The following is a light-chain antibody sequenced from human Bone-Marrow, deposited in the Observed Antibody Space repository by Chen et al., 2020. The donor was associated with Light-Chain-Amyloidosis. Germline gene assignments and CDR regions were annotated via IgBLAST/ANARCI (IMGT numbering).Light chain of an antibody. CDR3: QSADSSGTYEVI. V-gene: IGLV3-25*03. Sequence: SYELTQLPSVSVSPGQTARFPCSGVDLPTNYAYWYQQKPGQAPVLVIHRDPERPSGISERFSGSSSGTTATLTISGVQAEDEADYHCQSADSSGTYEVIFGGGTKLTVL. CDR1: DLPTNY. J-gene: IGLJ2*01. CDR2: RDP.